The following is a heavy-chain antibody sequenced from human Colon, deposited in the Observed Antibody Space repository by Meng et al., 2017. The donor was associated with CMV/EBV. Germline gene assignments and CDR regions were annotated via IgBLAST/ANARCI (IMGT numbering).Heavy chain of an antibody. CDR2: ITGSASYT. V-gene: IGHV3-23*01. Sequence: GESLKISCAASGFTFSSYSMNWVRQAPGKGLEWVSGITGSASYTYYADAVKGRFTVSRDNSNNTLHLQMHSLRAEDTAVYYCAKGPAYSGFWGGYDNWGQGTLVTVSS. CDR1: GFTFSSYS. CDR3: AKGPAYSGFWGGYDN. J-gene: IGHJ4*02. D-gene: IGHD3-3*01.